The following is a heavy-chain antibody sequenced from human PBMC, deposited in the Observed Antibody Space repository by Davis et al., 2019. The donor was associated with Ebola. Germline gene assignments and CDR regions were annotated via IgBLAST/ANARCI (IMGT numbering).Heavy chain of an antibody. Sequence: GGSLRLSCAASGFTFSDYYMSWIRQAPGKGLEWVSYISGGGRTIYYADSVKGRFTMSRDNAKNSLYLQMNSLRAEDMAVYYCARAPLRGYFDLWGRGTLVTFSS. D-gene: IGHD4-17*01. V-gene: IGHV3-11*01. CDR1: GFTFSDYY. CDR2: ISGGGRTI. CDR3: ARAPLRGYFDL. J-gene: IGHJ2*01.